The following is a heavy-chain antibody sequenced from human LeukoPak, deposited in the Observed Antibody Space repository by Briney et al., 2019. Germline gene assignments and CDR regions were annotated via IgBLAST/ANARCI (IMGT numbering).Heavy chain of an antibody. D-gene: IGHD3-9*01. Sequence: GGSLRLSCAASGFTFSSYTMNWVRQAPGKGLEWVSSISSGSNYKNYADSVKGRFTISRDNAKNSLYLQMNSLKAEDTAVYYCARDYDILTDYSDCWGQGTLVTVSS. V-gene: IGHV3-21*01. CDR2: ISSGSNYK. CDR1: GFTFSSYT. J-gene: IGHJ4*02. CDR3: ARDYDILTDYSDC.